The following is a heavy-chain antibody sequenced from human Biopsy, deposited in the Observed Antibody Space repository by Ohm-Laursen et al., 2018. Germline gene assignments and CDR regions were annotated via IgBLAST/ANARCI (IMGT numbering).Heavy chain of an antibody. CDR1: GHTLTGHY. J-gene: IGHJ5*02. D-gene: IGHD3-10*01. CDR2: MNPDSGGT. V-gene: IGHV1-2*02. CDR3: ARNSGDGSGNYGGCFDP. Sequence: ASVKVSCKASGHTLTGHYMHWVRQAPGQGPEWMGWMNPDSGGTKYAQKFQGRVTMTRDTSISTAYMELSSLRSDDTAVYYCARNSGDGSGNYGGCFDPWGQGTLVTVSS.